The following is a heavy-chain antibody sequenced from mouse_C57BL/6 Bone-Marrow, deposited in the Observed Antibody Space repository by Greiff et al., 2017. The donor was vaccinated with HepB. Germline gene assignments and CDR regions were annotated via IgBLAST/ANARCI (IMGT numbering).Heavy chain of an antibody. CDR1: GYTFTDYE. CDR2: IDPETGGT. V-gene: IGHV1-15*01. Sequence: VKLQESGAELVRPGASVTLSCKASGYTFTDYEMHWVKQTPVHGLEWIGAIDPETGGTAYNQKFKGKAILTADKSSSTAYMELRSLTSEDSAVYYCTRRTVVRGDAMDYWGQGTSVTVSS. D-gene: IGHD1-1*01. J-gene: IGHJ4*01. CDR3: TRRTVVRGDAMDY.